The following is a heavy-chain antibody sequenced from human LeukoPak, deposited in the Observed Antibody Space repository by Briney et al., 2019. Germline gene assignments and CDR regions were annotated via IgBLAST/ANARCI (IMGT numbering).Heavy chain of an antibody. J-gene: IGHJ4*02. CDR3: ARLVVSNWYHEVLLGRDY. V-gene: IGHV4-39*01. D-gene: IGHD6-13*01. CDR1: GGSISSRPYC. CDR2: SYYSGST. Sequence: SETLSLTCTVSGGSISSRPYCWGWIRQPPGKGLEWLGSSYYSGSTYYKPSLKSRVTISVDTSKNQISLKLSSVTAADTAVYYCARLVVSNWYHEVLLGRDYWGQGTLVTVSS.